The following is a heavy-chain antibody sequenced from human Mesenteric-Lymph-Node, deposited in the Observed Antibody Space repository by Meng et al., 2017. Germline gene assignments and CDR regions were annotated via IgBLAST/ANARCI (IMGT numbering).Heavy chain of an antibody. J-gene: IGHJ4*02. CDR3: ARGGQRFDF. D-gene: IGHD6-25*01. Sequence: GESLKISCAASGFTFSSYEMNWVRQAPGKGLEWVANIKQDGSEKYYVDSVKGRFTISRDNAKNSLYLQVNSLRAEDTAVYYCARGGQRFDFWGQGTLVTVSS. V-gene: IGHV3-7*01. CDR1: GFTFSSYE. CDR2: IKQDGSEK.